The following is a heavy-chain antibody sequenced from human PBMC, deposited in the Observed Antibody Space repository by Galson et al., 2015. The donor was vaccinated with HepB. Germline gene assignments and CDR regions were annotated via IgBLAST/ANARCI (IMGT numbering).Heavy chain of an antibody. J-gene: IGHJ6*02. CDR3: ARNPASYDYYNMDV. CDR2: ISPGGTK. D-gene: IGHD6-25*01. Sequence: SLRLSCAASGFSFISHSMNWVRHSPGKGLEWLAYISPGGTKYYADSARGRFTISRDNAKKSMYLHMSSLRVEDTGIYYCARNPASYDYYNMDVWGQGTTVPVSS. CDR1: GFSFISHS. V-gene: IGHV3-48*01.